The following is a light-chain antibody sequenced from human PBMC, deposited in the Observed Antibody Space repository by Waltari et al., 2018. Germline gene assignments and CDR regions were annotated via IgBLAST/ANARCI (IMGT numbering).Light chain of an antibody. CDR3: AAWDDSLNGHVV. CDR1: SSNIGSNT. V-gene: IGLV1-44*01. Sequence: QSVLTQPPSASGTPGQRVTISSSGSSSNIGSNTVNWYQQLPGTAPKLLIYSNNQRPSGVPDRFSGSKSGTSASRAISGLQSEDEADYYCAAWDDSLNGHVVFGGGTKLTVL. J-gene: IGLJ2*01. CDR2: SNN.